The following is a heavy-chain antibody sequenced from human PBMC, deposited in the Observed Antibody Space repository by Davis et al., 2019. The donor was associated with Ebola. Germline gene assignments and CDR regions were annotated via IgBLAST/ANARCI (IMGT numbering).Heavy chain of an antibody. V-gene: IGHV1-69*10. J-gene: IGHJ6*02. CDR3: ARLRYFDWLPTTDYGMDV. CDR2: IIPILGIA. D-gene: IGHD3-9*01. CDR1: GGTFSSDA. Sequence: AASVKVSCKASGGTFSSDAISWVRQAPGQGLEWVGGIIPILGIANYAQKFQGRVTITADKSTSTAYMGLSSLRSEDTAVYYCARLRYFDWLPTTDYGMDVWGQGTTVTVSS.